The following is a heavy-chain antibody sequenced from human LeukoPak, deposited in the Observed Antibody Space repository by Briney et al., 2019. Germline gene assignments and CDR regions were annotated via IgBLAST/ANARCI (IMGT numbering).Heavy chain of an antibody. D-gene: IGHD3-3*01. Sequence: GGSLRLSCAASGFTFSSYSMNWVRQAPGKGLEWVSYISSSSSTIYYADSVKGRFTISRDNAKNSLYLQMNSLRAEDTAVYYCASLFNDFWSGYYKEREKSDYWGQGTLVTVSS. CDR1: GFTFSSYS. CDR3: ASLFNDFWSGYYKEREKSDY. V-gene: IGHV3-48*01. CDR2: ISSSSSTI. J-gene: IGHJ4*02.